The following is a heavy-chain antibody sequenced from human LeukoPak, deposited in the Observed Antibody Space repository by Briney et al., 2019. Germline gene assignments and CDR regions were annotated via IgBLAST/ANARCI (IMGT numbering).Heavy chain of an antibody. CDR2: IYYSGST. D-gene: IGHD6-19*01. V-gene: IGHV4-39*07. J-gene: IGHJ4*02. CDR3: ARDGAVAGTEIFDY. CDR1: GGSISSSSYY. Sequence: SETLSLTCTVPGGSISSSSYYWGWIRQPPGKGLEWIGSIYYSGSTYYNPSLKSRVTISVDTSKNQFSLKLSSVTAADTAVYYCARDGAVAGTEIFDYWGQGTLVTVSS.